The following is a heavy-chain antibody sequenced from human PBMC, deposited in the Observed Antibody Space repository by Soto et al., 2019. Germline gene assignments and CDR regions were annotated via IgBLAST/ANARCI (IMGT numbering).Heavy chain of an antibody. CDR3: ARARDGYNTEFDY. D-gene: IGHD5-12*01. CDR2: IIPIFGTA. Sequence: SVKVSCKASGGTFSSYAISWVRQAPGQGLEWMGGIIPIFGTANYAQKFQGRVTITADESTSTAYMELSSLRSEETAVYYCARARDGYNTEFDYWGQGTLVNVSS. CDR1: GGTFSSYA. V-gene: IGHV1-69*13. J-gene: IGHJ4*02.